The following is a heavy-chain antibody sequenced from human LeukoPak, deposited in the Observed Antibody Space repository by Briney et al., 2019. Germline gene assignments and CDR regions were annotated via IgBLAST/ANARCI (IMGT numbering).Heavy chain of an antibody. D-gene: IGHD6-19*01. CDR1: GGSVSSSSYY. V-gene: IGHV4-61*01. CDR3: AREGYTSGSDAFDI. CDR2: ISYSGST. J-gene: IGHJ3*02. Sequence: SETLSLTCTVSGGSVSSSSYYWTWIRQPPGKGQEWIGYISYSGSTSYSPSLKSRVTISVDTSTKQFSLNLSSVTAADTAVYYCAREGYTSGSDAFDIWGQGTMVTVSS.